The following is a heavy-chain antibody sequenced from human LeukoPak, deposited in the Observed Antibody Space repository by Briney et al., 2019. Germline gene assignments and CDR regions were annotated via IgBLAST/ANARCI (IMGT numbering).Heavy chain of an antibody. CDR2: IHNSGST. D-gene: IGHD3-22*01. V-gene: IGHV4-59*01. CDR1: GGSISNFY. Sequence: SETLSLTCTVSGGSISNFYWSWIRQPPGKGLEWIGYIHNSGSTKYNPPLKSRVTISVVTAKNQFSLKVSSVTAADTAVYYCARSPYYDSSGINFDYWGQGTLVTVSS. CDR3: ARSPYYDSSGINFDY. J-gene: IGHJ4*02.